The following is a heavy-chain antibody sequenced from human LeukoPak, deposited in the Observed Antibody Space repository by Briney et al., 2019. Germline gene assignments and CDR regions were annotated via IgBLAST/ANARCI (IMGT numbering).Heavy chain of an antibody. V-gene: IGHV3-48*01. CDR2: ISSSASST. CDR1: GFTFSTYA. Sequence: PGVSLRLSCAASGFTFSTYAMMWLRQAPGKGLEWLSLISSSASSTHYADAVKVRFTISRDNAKSSLYLQMNSLGAEDTGVYYCARGPRDGTTGYSLSWGKRTLVTVSS. CDR3: ARGPRDGTTGYSLS. D-gene: IGHD1-1*01. J-gene: IGHJ5*02.